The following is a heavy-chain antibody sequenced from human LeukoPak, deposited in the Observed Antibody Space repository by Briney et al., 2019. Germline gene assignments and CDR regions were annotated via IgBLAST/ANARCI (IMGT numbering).Heavy chain of an antibody. D-gene: IGHD2-21*01. J-gene: IGHJ5*01. CDR2: VYASGTT. V-gene: IGHV4-4*07. CDR1: GASVSTYF. Sequence: PSATLPLTCTVSGASVSTYFWSWIRQPAGKTLERIGRVYASGTTYYNPSLRSRVTLSIDTSKNQFSLSLNSVTAADTAVYYCAKTHCGGGSCDKFDSWGQGILVTVSS. CDR3: AKTHCGGGSCDKFDS.